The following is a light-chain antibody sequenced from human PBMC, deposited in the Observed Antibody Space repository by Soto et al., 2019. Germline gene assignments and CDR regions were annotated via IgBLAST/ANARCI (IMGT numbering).Light chain of an antibody. CDR3: QQYNSYS. Sequence: DIQITQSPSTLPASVGDRVTITCRASQSISNWLAWYPQKPGTAAKVLIYHASNLQSGVPSRFSGSGSGTECALTISSLQPDDFATYYCQQYNSYSFGQGTKVDIK. CDR2: HAS. CDR1: QSISNW. V-gene: IGKV1-5*01. J-gene: IGKJ1*01.